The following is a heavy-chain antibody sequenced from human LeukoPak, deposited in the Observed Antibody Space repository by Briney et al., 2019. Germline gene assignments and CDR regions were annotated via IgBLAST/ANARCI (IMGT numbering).Heavy chain of an antibody. J-gene: IGHJ4*02. CDR3: ARMGRRYDYVWGSYRLGYYFDY. CDR1: GGSFSGYY. Sequence: SETLSLTCAVYGGSFSGYYWSWIRQPPGKGLEWIGEINHSGSTNYNPSLKSRVTISVDTSKNQFALKLSSVTAADTAVYYCARMGRRYDYVWGSYRLGYYFDYWGQGTLVTVSS. D-gene: IGHD3-16*02. CDR2: INHSGST. V-gene: IGHV4-34*01.